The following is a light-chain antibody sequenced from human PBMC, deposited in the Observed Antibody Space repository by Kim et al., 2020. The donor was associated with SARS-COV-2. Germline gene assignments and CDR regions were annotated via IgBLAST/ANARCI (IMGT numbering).Light chain of an antibody. J-gene: IGLJ3*02. CDR2: SNN. Sequence: QSVLTQPPSASGTPGQRVTISCSGSRSNIGGNSVNWYRQVPGTAPKVLISSNNQRPSDVPDRFSGSKSGTSASLAISGLQSEDEADYYCAAWDDSLNGLVFGGGTKVTVL. CDR3: AAWDDSLNGLV. V-gene: IGLV1-44*01. CDR1: RSNIGGNS.